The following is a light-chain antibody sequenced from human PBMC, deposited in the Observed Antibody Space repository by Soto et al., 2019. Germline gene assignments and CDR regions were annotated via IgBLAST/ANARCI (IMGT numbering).Light chain of an antibody. CDR2: DAS. Sequence: EIVLTQSPATLSLSPGERATLSCRASQSVSSCLAWYQQKPGQAPRLLIYDASNRATGIPAGFSGSGSGTDFTLTIRSLEPEDFAVYYCQQRSNWPQLTFGGGNKVEIK. CDR1: QSVSSC. V-gene: IGKV3-11*01. J-gene: IGKJ4*01. CDR3: QQRSNWPQLT.